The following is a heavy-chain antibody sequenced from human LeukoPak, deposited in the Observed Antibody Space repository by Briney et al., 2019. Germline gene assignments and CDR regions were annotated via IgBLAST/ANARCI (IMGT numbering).Heavy chain of an antibody. CDR2: IYYSGST. CDR1: GDSISSGGYY. V-gene: IGHV4-31*03. CDR3: ARGLSGYDWRPSYYFDY. D-gene: IGHD5-12*01. J-gene: IGHJ4*02. Sequence: PSQTLSLTCTVSGDSISSGGYYWSWIRQHPGKGLEWIGYIYYSGSTYYNPSLKSRVTISVDTSENQFSLKLSSVTAADTAVYYCARGLSGYDWRPSYYFDYWGQGTLVTVSS.